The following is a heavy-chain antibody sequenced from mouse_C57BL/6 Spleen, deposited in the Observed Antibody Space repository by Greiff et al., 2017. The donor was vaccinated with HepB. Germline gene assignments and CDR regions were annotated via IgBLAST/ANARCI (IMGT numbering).Heavy chain of an antibody. D-gene: IGHD1-1*01. Sequence: QVQLQQPGAELVKPGASVKLSCKASGYTFTSYWMHWVKQRPGQGLEWIGMIHPHSGSTNYNEKFKSKATLTVDKSSSTADMQLSSLTSEDSAVYYCASPYEDYAMDYWGQGTSVTVSS. J-gene: IGHJ4*01. V-gene: IGHV1-64*01. CDR3: ASPYEDYAMDY. CDR2: IHPHSGST. CDR1: GYTFTSYW.